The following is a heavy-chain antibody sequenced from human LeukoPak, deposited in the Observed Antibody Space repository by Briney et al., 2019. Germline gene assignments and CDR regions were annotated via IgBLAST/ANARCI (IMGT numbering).Heavy chain of an antibody. D-gene: IGHD3-22*01. V-gene: IGHV4-39*07. CDR2: INLSGRT. J-gene: IGHJ6*03. CDR3: ARYGRTMIVVPYMDV. Sequence: SETLSLTCTVSGGSISSSSYYWGWIRQPPGKGLEWIGEINLSGRTNYNPSLKSRVTILEDTSKSQFSLKLSSVTAADTAVYYCARYGRTMIVVPYMDVWGKGTTVTVSS. CDR1: GGSISSSSYY.